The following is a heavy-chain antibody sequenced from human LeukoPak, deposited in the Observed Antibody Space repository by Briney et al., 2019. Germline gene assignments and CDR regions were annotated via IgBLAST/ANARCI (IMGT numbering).Heavy chain of an antibody. CDR3: ARIAAAGNRKLNY. CDR2: MSPNSGNT. J-gene: IGHJ4*02. CDR1: GYTFTSYD. V-gene: IGHV1-8*01. D-gene: IGHD6-13*01. Sequence: ASVKVSCKASGYTFTSYDINWVRQATGQGLEWMGWMSPNSGNTGYAQKFQGRIIVSRNTSISTAYMELSSLTSEDTAIYYCARIAAAGNRKLNYWGQGTLVTVAS.